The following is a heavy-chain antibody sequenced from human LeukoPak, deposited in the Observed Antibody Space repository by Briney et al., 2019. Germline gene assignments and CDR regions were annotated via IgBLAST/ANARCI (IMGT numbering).Heavy chain of an antibody. CDR2: FDPEDAET. Sequence: ASVKVSCKVSGYTLTELSMHWVRQAPGKGLEWMGGFDPEDAETIYAQKFQGGVTMTEDTSTDTAYMELSSLRSEDTAVYYCATENASGSYFDYWGRGALVTVTS. D-gene: IGHD3-10*01. CDR3: ATENASGSYFDY. CDR1: GYTLTELS. V-gene: IGHV1-24*01. J-gene: IGHJ4*02.